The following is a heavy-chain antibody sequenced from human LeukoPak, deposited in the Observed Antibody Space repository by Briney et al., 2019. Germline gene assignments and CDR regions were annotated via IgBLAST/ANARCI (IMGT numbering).Heavy chain of an antibody. J-gene: IGHJ4*02. Sequence: PGGSLRLSCAASGFTVSSNYMSWVRQAPGKGLEWVSVISGSGGSTYYADSVKGRFTISRDNSKNTLYLQMNSLRAEDTAVYYCAKDQDSSGWPSPFDYWGQGTLVTVSS. CDR2: ISGSGGST. D-gene: IGHD6-19*01. CDR1: GFTVSSNY. CDR3: AKDQDSSGWPSPFDY. V-gene: IGHV3-23*01.